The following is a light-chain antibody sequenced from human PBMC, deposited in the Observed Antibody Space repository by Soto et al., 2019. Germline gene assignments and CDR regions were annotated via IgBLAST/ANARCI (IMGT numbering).Light chain of an antibody. CDR2: GAS. V-gene: IGKV3-20*01. CDR1: QSVSGTY. Sequence: EIVLTQSPGTLSLSPGERATLSCRASQSVSGTYLAWYQQKPGQPPRLLIYGASSRATGIPDRFSGSGSGTDFTLTISRLEPEDFAMYYCQQYDTYLTFSPGTKVDIK. CDR3: QQYDTYLT. J-gene: IGKJ3*01.